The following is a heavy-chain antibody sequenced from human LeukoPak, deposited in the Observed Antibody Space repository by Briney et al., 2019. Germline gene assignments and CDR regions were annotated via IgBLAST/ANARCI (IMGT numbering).Heavy chain of an antibody. CDR1: GGSFSGYY. D-gene: IGHD4-17*01. J-gene: IGHJ4*02. V-gene: IGHV4-34*01. CDR2: INHSGGT. Sequence: SETLSLTCAVYGGSFSGYYWSWIRQPPGKGLEWIGEINHSGGTNYNPSLKSRVTISVDTPKNQFSLKLSSVTAADTAVYYCARVGAYGDYLGYWGQGTLVTVSS. CDR3: ARVGAYGDYLGY.